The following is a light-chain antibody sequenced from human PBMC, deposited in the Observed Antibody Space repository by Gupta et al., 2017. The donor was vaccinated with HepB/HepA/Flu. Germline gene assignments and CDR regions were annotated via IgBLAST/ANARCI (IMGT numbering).Light chain of an antibody. CDR3: QQDGNSPLT. Sequence: EIVLTQSPGTLSLSPGERATRSCRASQSVSNRYLAWYQQKPGQAPRLLIYGASSRATGIPDRFSGSGSGTXFTLTIXSLEPEDFAVYYCQQDGNSPLTFGXGTKVEIK. CDR1: QSVSNRY. V-gene: IGKV3-20*01. CDR2: GAS. J-gene: IGKJ4*01.